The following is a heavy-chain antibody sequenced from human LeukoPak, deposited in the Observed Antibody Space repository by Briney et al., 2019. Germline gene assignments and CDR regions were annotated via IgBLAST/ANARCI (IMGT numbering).Heavy chain of an antibody. J-gene: IGHJ5*02. CDR3: ARTGIAARPTVWFDP. CDR2: INSDGSST. Sequence: GGSLRLSCAASGFTFSSYWMHWVRQAPGKGLVWVSHINSDGSSTNYADSVKGRFTISRDNAKNTLYLQMNSLRAEDTAVYYCARTGIAARPTVWFDPWGQRTLVTVSS. CDR1: GFTFSSYW. V-gene: IGHV3-74*01. D-gene: IGHD6-6*01.